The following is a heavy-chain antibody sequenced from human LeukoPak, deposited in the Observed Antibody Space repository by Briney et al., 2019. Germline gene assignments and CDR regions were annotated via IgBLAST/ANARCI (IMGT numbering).Heavy chain of an antibody. Sequence: SETLSLTCTVSGYSISSGYYWGWIRQPPGKGLEWIGSIYHSGSTYYNPSLKSRVTISVDTSKNQFSLKLSSVTAADTAVYYCARSLDYGDYDYYYYYYYMDVWGKGTTVTVSS. CDR3: ARSLDYGDYDYYYYYYYMDV. CDR2: IYHSGST. J-gene: IGHJ6*03. V-gene: IGHV4-38-2*02. CDR1: GYSISSGYY. D-gene: IGHD4-17*01.